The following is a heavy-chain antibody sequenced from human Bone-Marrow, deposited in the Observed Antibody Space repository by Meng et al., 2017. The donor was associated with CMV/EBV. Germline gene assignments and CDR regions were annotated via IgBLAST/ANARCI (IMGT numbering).Heavy chain of an antibody. CDR3: ARGATSNYYGSGYYVAS. Sequence: GESLKISCAASGFTFSSYSVNWVRQAPGKGLEWVAYISSTSKTLYYSDSVKGRFTISRDNAKNSLYLQMNVLRDEDTAIYYCARGATSNYYGSGYYVASWGQGTEATVSS. CDR1: GFTFSSYS. CDR2: ISSTSKTL. J-gene: IGHJ4*02. D-gene: IGHD3-10*01. V-gene: IGHV3-48*02.